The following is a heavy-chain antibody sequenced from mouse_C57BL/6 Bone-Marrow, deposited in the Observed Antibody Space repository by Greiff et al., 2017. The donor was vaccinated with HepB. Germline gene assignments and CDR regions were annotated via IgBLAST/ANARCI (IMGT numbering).Heavy chain of an antibody. V-gene: IGHV1-53*01. CDR3: ARSYGHEGWFAF. Sequence: VQLQQPGTELVKPGASVKLSCKASGYTFTSYWMHWVKQRPGQGLEWIGNINPSNGGTNYNEKFKSKATLTVDKSSSTAYMQLSSLTSEDAAVYCCARSYGHEGWFAFWGRGTLVTVTA. CDR2: INPSNGGT. CDR1: GYTFTSYW. J-gene: IGHJ3*01. D-gene: IGHD2-10*02.